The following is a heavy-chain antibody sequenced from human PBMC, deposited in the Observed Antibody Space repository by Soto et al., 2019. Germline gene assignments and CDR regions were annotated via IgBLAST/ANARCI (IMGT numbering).Heavy chain of an antibody. CDR2: ISPYNGNP. D-gene: IGHD3-16*01. CDR1: GYRFTPYG. Sequence: QVHLVQSGAEVKKHGASVKVSCKASGYRFTPYGLSWVRQAPRQGLEWIGWISPYNGNPNYTQNLQGRVTMTTASSTNTAYMELRTRRSAYTAVYDFARDLGAVDWSDYWSQGTLGTVAA. CDR3: ARDLGAVDWSDY. V-gene: IGHV1-18*04. J-gene: IGHJ4*02.